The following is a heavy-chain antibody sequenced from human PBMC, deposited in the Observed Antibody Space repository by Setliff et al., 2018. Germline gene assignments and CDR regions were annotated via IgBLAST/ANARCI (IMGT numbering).Heavy chain of an antibody. D-gene: IGHD3-22*01. CDR2: INHSGTT. J-gene: IGHJ3*02. V-gene: IGHV4-34*01. CDR1: GGSLRNYY. Sequence: SETLSLTCAVYGGSLRNYYWSWIRQPPGKGLEWIGEINHSGTTNYNASLKSRLTLSVDTSKNQFSLKLSSVTAADTAVYYCARAIFLDSSGYYRGAFDIWGQGTMVTVSS. CDR3: ARAIFLDSSGYYRGAFDI.